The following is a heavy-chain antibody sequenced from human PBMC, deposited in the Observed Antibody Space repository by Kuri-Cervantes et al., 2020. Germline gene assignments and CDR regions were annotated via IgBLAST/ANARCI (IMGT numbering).Heavy chain of an antibody. Sequence: GGSLRLSCAASGFTFSGSTMNWVRQAPGKGLEWISYINTVGTNIFYADSVKGRFTISRDNAKNSLYLQMNSLRVEDTAVYYCARVTTTARRDQWFRYYYYYMDVWGKGTTVTVSS. CDR3: ARVTTTARRDQWFRYYYYYMDV. V-gene: IGHV3-48*01. CDR2: INTVGTNI. D-gene: IGHD3-22*01. CDR1: GFTFSGST. J-gene: IGHJ6*03.